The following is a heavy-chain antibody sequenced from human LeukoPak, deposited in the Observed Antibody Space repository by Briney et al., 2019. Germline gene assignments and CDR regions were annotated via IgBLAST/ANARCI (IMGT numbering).Heavy chain of an antibody. CDR2: TYYRSKWYN. D-gene: IGHD6-6*01. V-gene: IGHV6-1*01. CDR3: ARGELREYSSSPARWFDP. J-gene: IGHJ5*02. CDR1: GDSVSSNSAA. Sequence: SQTLSLTCAISGDSVSSNSAAWNWIRQSPSRGLEWLGRTYYRSKWYNDYAVSVKSRITINPDTSKNQFSLQLNSVTPEDMAVYYCARGELREYSSSPARWFDPWGQGTLVTVSS.